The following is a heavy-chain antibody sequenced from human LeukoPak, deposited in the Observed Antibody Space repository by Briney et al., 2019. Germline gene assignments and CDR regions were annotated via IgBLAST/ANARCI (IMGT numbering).Heavy chain of an antibody. CDR2: ITTEGSTT. J-gene: IGHJ4*02. D-gene: IGHD5-24*01. CDR3: ARDFGRWRLPRYYFGS. V-gene: IGHV3-64*02. CDR1: GFNFSSYS. Sequence: GSLRLSCEASGFNFSSYSMHWVRQAPGKGLEHVAAITTEGSTTYYAESVRGRFIISRDNSKNTLFLQMGSLGNDDTAVYYCARDFGRWRLPRYYFGSWGQGILVTVSS.